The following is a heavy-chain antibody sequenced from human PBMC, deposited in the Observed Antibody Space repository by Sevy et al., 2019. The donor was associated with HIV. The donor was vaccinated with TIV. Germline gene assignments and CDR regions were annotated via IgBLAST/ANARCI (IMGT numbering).Heavy chain of an antibody. Sequence: SETLSLTCAVYGGSFSGYYWSWIRQPPGKGLEWIGEINHSGSTNYNPSLKSRVTRSVDTSKNQFSLKLSSVTAADTAVYYCETFISSGMDVWGQGTTVTVSS. CDR1: GGSFSGYY. CDR3: ETFISSGMDV. J-gene: IGHJ6*02. D-gene: IGHD3-10*01. CDR2: INHSGST. V-gene: IGHV4-34*01.